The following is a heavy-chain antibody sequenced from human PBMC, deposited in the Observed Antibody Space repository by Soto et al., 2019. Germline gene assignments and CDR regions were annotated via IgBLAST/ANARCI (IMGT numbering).Heavy chain of an antibody. CDR2: IGIGSSTK. CDR1: GFTFRNYG. D-gene: IGHD3-22*01. CDR3: ARDQLYYNDISGRPLSAFDV. J-gene: IGHJ3*01. Sequence: PGGSLRLSCAASGFTFRNYGMNWVRQAPGKGLEWVSYIGIGSSTKYYADSVKGRFTISRDNAKNSLYLQMNSLRAEDTAVYYCARDQLYYNDISGRPLSAFDVWCQGILLSVSS. V-gene: IGHV3-48*01.